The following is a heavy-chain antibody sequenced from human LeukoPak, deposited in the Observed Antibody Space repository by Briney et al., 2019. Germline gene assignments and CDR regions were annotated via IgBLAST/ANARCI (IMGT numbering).Heavy chain of an antibody. J-gene: IGHJ4*02. V-gene: IGHV1-2*02. CDR1: GYTFTGYY. CDR3: ARGDHITIFGVVPVDDY. D-gene: IGHD3-3*01. Sequence: ASVKVSCKASGYTFTGYYMHWVRQAPAQGLEWVGWINPNSGGTKYAQKFQGRVTTTRDTSISTAYKELSRLRSDDTAVYCCARGDHITIFGVVPVDDYWGQETLVTVSS. CDR2: INPNSGGT.